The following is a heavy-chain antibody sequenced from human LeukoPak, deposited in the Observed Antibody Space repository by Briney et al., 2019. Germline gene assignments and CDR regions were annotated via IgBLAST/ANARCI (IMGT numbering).Heavy chain of an antibody. CDR2: ISHDGSNK. V-gene: IGHV3-30-3*01. Sequence: GGSLRLSCAASGFTFSSYAMHWVRQAPGKGLEWVAVISHDGSNKYYADSVKGRFTISRDNSKNTLYLQMNSLTPEDTAVYYCTRDRIAASGDLDYWGQGTLVTVSS. CDR1: GFTFSSYA. J-gene: IGHJ4*02. CDR3: TRDRIAASGDLDY. D-gene: IGHD6-25*01.